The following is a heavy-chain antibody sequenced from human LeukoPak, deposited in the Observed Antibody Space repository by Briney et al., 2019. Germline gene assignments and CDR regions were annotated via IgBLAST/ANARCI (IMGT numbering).Heavy chain of an antibody. CDR2: ISGSGGST. J-gene: IGHJ3*02. D-gene: IGHD3-16*02. CDR1: GFTFSSYA. CDR3: ARERRDYVWGSYRCAFDI. Sequence: GGSLRLSCAASGFTFSSYAMSWVRQAPGKGLEWVSAISGSGGSTYYADSVKGRFTISRDNSKNTLYLQMNSLRAEDTAVYYCARERRDYVWGSYRCAFDIWGQGTMVTVSS. V-gene: IGHV3-23*01.